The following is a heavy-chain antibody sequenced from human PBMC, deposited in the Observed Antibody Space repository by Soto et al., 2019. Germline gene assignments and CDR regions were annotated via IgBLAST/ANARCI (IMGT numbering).Heavy chain of an antibody. J-gene: IGHJ4*02. D-gene: IGHD3-22*01. CDR2: TIPIFGTA. CDR3: ARARDYYDSSGPSFGC. CDR1: GGTFSSYA. V-gene: IGHV1-69*01. Sequence: QVQLVQSGAEVKKPGSSVKVSCKASGGTFSSYAISWVRQAPGQGLEWMGGTIPIFGTANYAQKFQGRVTITADEYTSTAYREVSSLRSEDTAVYYCARARDYYDSSGPSFGCWGQGPLVHVS.